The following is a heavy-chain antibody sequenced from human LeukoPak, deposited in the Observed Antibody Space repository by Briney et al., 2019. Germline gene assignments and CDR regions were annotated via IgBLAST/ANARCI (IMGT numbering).Heavy chain of an antibody. CDR2: IIPIFGTA. Sequence: SVKVSCKATGYTFTDYFIHWVRQAPGQGLEWMGRIIPIFGTANYAQKFQGRVTITTDESTSTAYMELSSLRSEDTAVYYCASHYGSSGYRFDYWGQGTLVTVSS. D-gene: IGHD3-22*01. J-gene: IGHJ4*02. CDR3: ASHYGSSGYRFDY. CDR1: GYTFTDYF. V-gene: IGHV1-69*05.